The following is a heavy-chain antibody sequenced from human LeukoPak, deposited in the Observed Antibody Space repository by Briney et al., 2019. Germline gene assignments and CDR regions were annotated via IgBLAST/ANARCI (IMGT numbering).Heavy chain of an antibody. Sequence: SETLSLTCTVSGGSISSSSYYWGWIRQPPGKGLEWIGSTYYSGSTYYNPSLKSRATTSVDTSKNQFSLKLSSVTAADTAVYYCARGRPCSSTSCYDVVDYWGQGTLVTVSS. V-gene: IGHV4-39*07. CDR2: TYYSGST. CDR1: GGSISSSSYY. CDR3: ARGRPCSSTSCYDVVDY. D-gene: IGHD2-2*01. J-gene: IGHJ4*02.